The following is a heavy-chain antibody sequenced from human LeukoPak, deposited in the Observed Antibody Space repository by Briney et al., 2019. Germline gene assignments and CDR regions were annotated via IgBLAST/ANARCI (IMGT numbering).Heavy chain of an antibody. J-gene: IGHJ4*02. CDR1: GFTFSSYS. CDR3: ARGGSSWQRNYQKAFDY. Sequence: GGSLRLSCAASGFTFSSYSMNWVRQAPGKGLEWVSYISSSSSTTYYADSVKGRFTISRDNAKNSLYLQMNSLRDEDTAVYYCARGGSSWQRNYQKAFDYWGQGTLVTVSS. V-gene: IGHV3-48*02. D-gene: IGHD6-13*01. CDR2: ISSSSSTT.